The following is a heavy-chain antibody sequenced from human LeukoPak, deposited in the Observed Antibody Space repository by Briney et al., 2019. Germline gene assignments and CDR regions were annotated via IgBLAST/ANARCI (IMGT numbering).Heavy chain of an antibody. V-gene: IGHV3-23*01. Sequence: GGSLRLSCAASGFTFSNYAMSWVRQAPGKGLEWVSAISGSGGSTYYADSVKGRFTISRDSSKNTLYLQMNSLRAEDTAVYYCARKSFARFDYWGQGTLVTVSS. J-gene: IGHJ4*02. CDR3: ARKSFARFDY. CDR1: GFTFSNYA. CDR2: ISGSGGST. D-gene: IGHD3-10*01.